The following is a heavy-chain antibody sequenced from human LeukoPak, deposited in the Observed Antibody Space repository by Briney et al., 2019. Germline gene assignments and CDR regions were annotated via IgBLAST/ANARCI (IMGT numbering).Heavy chain of an antibody. CDR3: ARRKEVQTTFDC. D-gene: IGHD1-14*01. V-gene: IGHV3-48*03. CDR2: ISSSGNTI. CDR1: GFTFSSYE. J-gene: IGHJ4*02. Sequence: GGSLRLSCAASGFTFSSYEMNWVRQAPGKGLEWVSYISSSGNTIYYADSVKGRFTISRDNAKDSLYLQMSSLRAEDTAVYYCARRKEVQTTFDCWGQGTLVTVSS.